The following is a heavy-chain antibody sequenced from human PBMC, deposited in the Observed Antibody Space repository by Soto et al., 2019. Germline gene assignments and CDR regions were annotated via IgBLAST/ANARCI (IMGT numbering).Heavy chain of an antibody. CDR2: IYHSGST. Sequence: SSETLSLTCAVSGGSISSGGYSWSWIRQPPGKGLEWIGYIYHSGSTYYNPSLKSRVTISVDTSKNQFSLKLSSVTAADTAVYYCARGPDDFWSGYSLDYWGQGTLVTVSS. CDR3: ARGPDDFWSGYSLDY. V-gene: IGHV4-30-2*01. J-gene: IGHJ4*02. CDR1: GGSISSGGYS. D-gene: IGHD3-3*01.